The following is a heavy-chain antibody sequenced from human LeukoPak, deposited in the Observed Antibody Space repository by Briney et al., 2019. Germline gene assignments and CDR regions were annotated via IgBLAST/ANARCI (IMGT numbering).Heavy chain of an antibody. CDR1: GGSISSYY. CDR3: ARGSLVTIFGVVTNTQGDYYYMDV. Sequence: SETLSLTCTVSGGSISSYYWSWIRQPAGKGLEWIGRIYTSGSTNYNPSLKSRVTMSVDTSKNQFSLKLSSVTAADTAVCYCARGSLVTIFGVVTNTQGDYYYMDVWGKGTTVTVSS. D-gene: IGHD3-3*01. J-gene: IGHJ6*03. V-gene: IGHV4-4*07. CDR2: IYTSGST.